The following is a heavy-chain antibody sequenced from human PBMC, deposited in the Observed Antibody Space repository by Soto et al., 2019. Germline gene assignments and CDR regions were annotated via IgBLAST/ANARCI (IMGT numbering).Heavy chain of an antibody. CDR1: GYTFTTYG. D-gene: IGHD6-19*01. V-gene: IGHV1-18*01. J-gene: IGHJ4*02. CDR3: ARDLRIALAGKGLHFDY. Sequence: QVQLVQSGAEVKKPGASVKVSCKASGYTFTTYGISWVRQAPGQGIEWMGWISAYNGNTYYAQKIQGRVAMTTDTSTSTAYMELRSLRSDDTAVYYCARDLRIALAGKGLHFDYWGQGTLVTVSS. CDR2: ISAYNGNT.